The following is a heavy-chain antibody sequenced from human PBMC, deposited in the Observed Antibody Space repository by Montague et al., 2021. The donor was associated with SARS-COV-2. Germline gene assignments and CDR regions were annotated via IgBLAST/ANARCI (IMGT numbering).Heavy chain of an antibody. CDR2: IYNGGSTDT. J-gene: IGHJ4*02. CDR1: AGSISSNY. V-gene: IGHV4-59*01. Sequence: SETLSLTCTVSAGSISSNYFNWIRQPPGTGLELIGYIYNGGSTDTNYNPSLKSRVTISVDTSKSQFTLSLISVTAADTAVYYCARGGGYSSSTFDFWGQGSLGSVSS. CDR3: ARGGGYSSSTFDF. D-gene: IGHD5-18*01.